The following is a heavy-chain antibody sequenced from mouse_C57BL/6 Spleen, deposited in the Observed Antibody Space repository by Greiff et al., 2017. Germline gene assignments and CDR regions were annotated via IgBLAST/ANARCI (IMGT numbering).Heavy chain of an antibody. CDR2: ISDGGSYT. CDR3: AREVITTVVATGYFDV. CDR1: GFTFSSYA. J-gene: IGHJ1*03. Sequence: DVMLVESGGGLVKPGGSLKLSCAASGFTFSSYAMSWVRQTPVKRLEWVATISDGGSYTYYPDNVKGRFTISRDNAKNNLYLQMSHLKSEDTAMXYCAREVITTVVATGYFDVWGTGTTVTVSS. V-gene: IGHV5-4*01. D-gene: IGHD1-1*01.